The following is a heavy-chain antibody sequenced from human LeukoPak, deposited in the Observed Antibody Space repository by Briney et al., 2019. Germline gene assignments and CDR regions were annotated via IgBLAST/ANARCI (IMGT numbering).Heavy chain of an antibody. CDR1: GGSFSGYY. CDR3: ARNTDFWSGSDAFDI. J-gene: IGHJ3*02. CDR2: INHSGST. Sequence: SETLSLTCAVYGGSFSGYYWSWIRQPPGKGLEWIGEINHSGSTNYNPSLKSRVTISVDTSKNQFSLKLSSVTAADTAVYYCARNTDFWSGSDAFDIWGQGTMVTVSS. D-gene: IGHD3-3*01. V-gene: IGHV4-34*01.